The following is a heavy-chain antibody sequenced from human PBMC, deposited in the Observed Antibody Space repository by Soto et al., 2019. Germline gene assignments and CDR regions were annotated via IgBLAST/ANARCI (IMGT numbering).Heavy chain of an antibody. CDR1: GFTFSSYA. CDR3: ANLGVVVTATQYYFDY. CDR2: ISGSGGST. V-gene: IGHV3-23*01. Sequence: GGSLRLSCAASGFTFSSYAMSWVRQAPGKGLEWVSAISGSGGSTYYADSVKGRFTISRDNSKNTLYLQMNSLRAEDTAVYYCANLGVVVTATQYYFDYWGQGTLVTVSS. D-gene: IGHD2-21*02. J-gene: IGHJ4*02.